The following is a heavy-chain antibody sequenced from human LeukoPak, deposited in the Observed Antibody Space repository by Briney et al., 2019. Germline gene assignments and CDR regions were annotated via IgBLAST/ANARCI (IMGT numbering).Heavy chain of an antibody. CDR2: IRNKANSYST. Sequence: GGSLRLSCAASGFTLSDHYMDWVRRAPGKGLEWVARIRNKANSYSTEYAASVKGRFTISIDDSKNSLYLQMNYLKTEDTAIYYCARAGDYYSTGDCWGQGTLVTVSS. J-gene: IGHJ4*02. CDR1: GFTLSDHY. CDR3: ARAGDYYSTGDC. D-gene: IGHD3-22*01. V-gene: IGHV3-72*01.